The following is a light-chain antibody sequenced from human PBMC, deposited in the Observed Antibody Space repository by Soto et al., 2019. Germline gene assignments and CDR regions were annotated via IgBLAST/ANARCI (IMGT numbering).Light chain of an antibody. J-gene: IGLJ3*02. CDR3: HSYISSSMEV. CDR1: SSDVGAYTY. CDR2: DVS. V-gene: IGLV2-14*01. Sequence: QPVLTQPASVSGSPGQSITISCTGTSSDVGAYTYVSWYQQHPGKAPKLMIYDVSNRPSGVSTRFSGSKSGNTASLTISGLRAEDEADYYCHSYISSSMEVFGGGTKLTVL.